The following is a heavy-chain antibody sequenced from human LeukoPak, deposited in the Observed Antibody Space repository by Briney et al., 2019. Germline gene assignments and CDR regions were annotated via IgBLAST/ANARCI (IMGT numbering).Heavy chain of an antibody. CDR3: ARDKIQWLRYSYFDY. CDR2: TSGSSGSTI. Sequence: PGGSLRLSCKASGFTFSRYGMNWVRQAPGRGLEWLSYTSGSSGSTIYYAQSVRGRVTISRDDAKNTLYLQMNSLRADDTAVYFCARDKIQWLRYSYFDYWGQGVLVTVSS. CDR1: GFTFSRYG. V-gene: IGHV3-48*01. J-gene: IGHJ4*02. D-gene: IGHD5-12*01.